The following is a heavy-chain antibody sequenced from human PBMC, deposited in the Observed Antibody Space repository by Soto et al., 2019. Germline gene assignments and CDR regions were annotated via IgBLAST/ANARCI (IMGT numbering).Heavy chain of an antibody. J-gene: IGHJ4*02. Sequence: ASVKVSCKASGYTFTGYYMHWVRQAPGQGLEWMGIINPSGGSTSYAQKFQGRVTMTRDTSTSTVYMELSSLRSEDTAVYYCARVGGGYCRSTSCYTEPYYLDYWRQGPLVTVSS. CDR3: ARVGGGYCRSTSCYTEPYYLDY. CDR1: GYTFTGYY. CDR2: INPSGGST. V-gene: IGHV1-46*01. D-gene: IGHD2-2*02.